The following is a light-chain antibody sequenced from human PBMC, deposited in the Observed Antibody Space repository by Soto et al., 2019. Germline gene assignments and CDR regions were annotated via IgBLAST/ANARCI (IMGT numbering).Light chain of an antibody. CDR3: AAWDDSLSGL. CDR2: RNN. Sequence: QSVLTQPASASGTPGQRVTISCSGSSSNIGSNYVYWYQQLPGTAPKLLNYRNNQRPSGVPERFSGSKSGTAASLAISGLRSEDEADYYCAAWDDSLSGLFGTGTKLTVL. CDR1: SSNIGSNY. J-gene: IGLJ1*01. V-gene: IGLV1-47*01.